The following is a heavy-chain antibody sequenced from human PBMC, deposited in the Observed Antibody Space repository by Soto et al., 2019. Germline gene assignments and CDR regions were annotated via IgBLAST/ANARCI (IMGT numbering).Heavy chain of an antibody. CDR3: ARDPGPYGDYSY. CDR2: INPNNGGT. V-gene: IGHV1-2*02. Sequence: VQLVQSEAEVKKPGASVKVSCKASGYTFIGFYMHWVRQAPGQGLEWMGWINPNNGGTNYVQKFQDRVTMTRDTSITTAYMELSGLRSDDTAVYYCARDPGPYGDYSYWGQGTLVTVSS. J-gene: IGHJ4*02. CDR1: GYTFIGFY. D-gene: IGHD4-17*01.